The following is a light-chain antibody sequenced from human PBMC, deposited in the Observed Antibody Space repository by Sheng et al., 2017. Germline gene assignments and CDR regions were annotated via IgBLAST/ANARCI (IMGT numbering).Light chain of an antibody. CDR1: QSVSRY. V-gene: IGKV3-11*01. CDR2: DAS. CDR3: QVRSDWRIT. J-gene: IGKJ5*01. Sequence: EIVLTQSPATLSLSPGERATLSCRASQSVSRYLAWYQHKPGQAPRLLIYDASNRATGIPARFSGSGSGTDFTLTISSLEAEDFALYYCQVRSDWRITFGQGTRLEIK.